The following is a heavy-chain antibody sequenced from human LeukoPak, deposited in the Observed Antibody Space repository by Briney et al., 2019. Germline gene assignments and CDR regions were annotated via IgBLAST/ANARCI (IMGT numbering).Heavy chain of an antibody. V-gene: IGHV3-48*02. CDR1: GFTFRSYS. D-gene: IGHD6-13*01. Sequence: PGGSLRLSCAASGFTFRSYSMNWVRQAPGKGLEWVSYISSSSSTIYYADSVKGRFTISRDNAKNSLYLQMNSLRDEDTAVYYCARGRITSSWYYFDYWGQGTLVTVSS. CDR3: ARGRITSSWYYFDY. J-gene: IGHJ4*02. CDR2: ISSSSSTI.